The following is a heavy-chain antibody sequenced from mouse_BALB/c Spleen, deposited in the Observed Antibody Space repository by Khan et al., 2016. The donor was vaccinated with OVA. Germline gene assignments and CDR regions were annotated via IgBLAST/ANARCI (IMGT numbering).Heavy chain of an antibody. J-gene: IGHJ3*01. V-gene: IGHV1-54*03. CDR3: SRSGYGFGAY. CDR1: GYAFTDYL. Sequence: VQLQESGAELVRPGTSVKVSCKASGYAFTDYLIEWLKQRPGQGLEWIGVINPGSGDITYNEKFKDKATLTADTSSSTAYMQLTSLTSDDSAVYFCSRSGYGFGAYWGPGTLVTVSA. CDR2: INPGSGDI. D-gene: IGHD3-2*02.